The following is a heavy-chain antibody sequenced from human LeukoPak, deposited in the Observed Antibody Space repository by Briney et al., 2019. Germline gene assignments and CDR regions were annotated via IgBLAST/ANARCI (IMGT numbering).Heavy chain of an antibody. Sequence: GGSLRLSCAASGFTFSSYAMSWVRQAPGKGLEWVSAISGSGGSTYYADSVKGRFTISRDNSKNTLYLQMNSLRAEDTAVYYCAKRTYYDFWSGYYVDYWGQGTLVTVSS. J-gene: IGHJ4*02. V-gene: IGHV3-23*01. D-gene: IGHD3-3*01. CDR1: GFTFSSYA. CDR2: ISGSGGST. CDR3: AKRTYYDFWSGYYVDY.